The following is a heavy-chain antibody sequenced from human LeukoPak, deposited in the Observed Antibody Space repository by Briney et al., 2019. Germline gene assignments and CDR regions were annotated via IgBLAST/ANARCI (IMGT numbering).Heavy chain of an antibody. D-gene: IGHD3-10*01. J-gene: IGHJ4*02. CDR2: ISGSGGST. V-gene: IGHV3-23*01. CDR3: AKDSMVRGVIITVAYFDY. CDR1: GFTFSSYG. Sequence: GGSLRLSCAASGFTFSSYGMSWVRQAPGKGLEWVSAISGSGGSTYYADSVKGRFTISRDNSKNTLYLQMNSLRAEDTAVYYCAKDSMVRGVIITVAYFDYWGQGTLVTVSS.